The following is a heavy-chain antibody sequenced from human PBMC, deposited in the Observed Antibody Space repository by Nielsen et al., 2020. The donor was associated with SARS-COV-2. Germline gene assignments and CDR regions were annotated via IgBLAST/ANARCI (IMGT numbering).Heavy chain of an antibody. D-gene: IGHD5-12*01. J-gene: IGHJ4*02. V-gene: IGHV3-23*01. CDR2: ISGTADST. CDR3: ARVSGYYWPQDY. CDR1: GFSFHTFG. Sequence: ESLKISCAASGFSFHTFGMSWVRQTPGNGLECISTISGTADSTYYADSVKGRFTISRDNPKNTLYLQMNSQRAEDTATYYCARVSGYYWPQDYWGQGTLVTVSS.